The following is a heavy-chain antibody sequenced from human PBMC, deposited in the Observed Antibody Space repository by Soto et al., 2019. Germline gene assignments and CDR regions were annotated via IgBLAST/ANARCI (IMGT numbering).Heavy chain of an antibody. Sequence: GGSLRLSCAASGFTVSSKYMSWVRQAPGKGLEWVSLIQSGGPICYADSVSDRFTISRDNSKNTVYLEMNNLRPEDTAVYFCARGEGSGSNALGHWGQGTLVTVSS. V-gene: IGHV3-66*01. D-gene: IGHD3-16*01. J-gene: IGHJ4*02. CDR3: ARGEGSGSNALGH. CDR2: IQSGGPI. CDR1: GFTVSSKY.